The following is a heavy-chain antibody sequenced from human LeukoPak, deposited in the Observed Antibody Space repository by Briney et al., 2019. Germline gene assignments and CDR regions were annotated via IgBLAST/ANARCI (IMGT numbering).Heavy chain of an antibody. V-gene: IGHV4-4*07. J-gene: IGHJ4*02. CDR1: GGSISSYY. Sequence: PSETLSLTCSVSGGSISSYYWSWIRQPAGKGLEWIGRIYTSGSTNYSPSLKSRVTMSIDTSKNQFSLKLSSVTAADTAVYYCARHGYLWFGESGYDYWGQGTLVTVSS. CDR3: ARHGYLWFGESGYDY. CDR2: IYTSGST. D-gene: IGHD3-10*01.